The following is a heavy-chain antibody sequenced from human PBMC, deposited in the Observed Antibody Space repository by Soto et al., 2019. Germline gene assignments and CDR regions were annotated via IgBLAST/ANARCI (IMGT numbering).Heavy chain of an antibody. Sequence: GASVKVSCKASGGTFSSYAISWVRQAPGQGLEWMGGIIPIFGTANYAQKFQGRVTITADKSTSTAYMELSSLRSEDTAVYYCAGAYYDFWSGYYPLDYWGQGTLVTVS. V-gene: IGHV1-69*06. CDR3: AGAYYDFWSGYYPLDY. CDR2: IIPIFGTA. J-gene: IGHJ4*02. D-gene: IGHD3-3*01. CDR1: GGTFSSYA.